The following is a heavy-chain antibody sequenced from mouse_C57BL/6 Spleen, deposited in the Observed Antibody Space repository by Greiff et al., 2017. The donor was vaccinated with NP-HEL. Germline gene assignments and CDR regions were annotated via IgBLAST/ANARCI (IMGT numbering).Heavy chain of an antibody. V-gene: IGHV1-61*01. CDR2: IYPSDSET. CDR3: ARSGYSGMDY. Sequence: VQLQESGAELVRPGSSVKLSCKASGYTFTSYWMDWVKQRPGQGLEWIGNIYPSDSETHYNQKFKDKATLTVDKSSSTAYMQLSSLTSEDSAVYYCARSGYSGMDYWGQGTSVTVSS. J-gene: IGHJ4*01. D-gene: IGHD3-1*01. CDR1: GYTFTSYW.